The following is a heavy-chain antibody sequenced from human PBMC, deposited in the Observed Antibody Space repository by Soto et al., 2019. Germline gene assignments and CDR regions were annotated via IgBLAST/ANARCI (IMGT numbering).Heavy chain of an antibody. CDR2: ISGSGGST. CDR1: GFTFSTFA. J-gene: IGHJ4*02. CDR3: AKGRSGGTYSGALLPFYY. Sequence: EVQLLESGGGLVQPGGSLRLSCAASGFTFSTFAMSWVRQRPGKGLEWVSGISGSGGSTDYADSLKGRFTISRDNSNNTLYLQMSSLRVEDTAVYYCAKGRSGGTYSGALLPFYYWGQGTLVTVSS. V-gene: IGHV3-23*01. D-gene: IGHD1-26*01.